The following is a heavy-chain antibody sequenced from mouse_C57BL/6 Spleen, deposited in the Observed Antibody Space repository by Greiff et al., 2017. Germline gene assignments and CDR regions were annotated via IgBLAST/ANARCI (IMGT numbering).Heavy chain of an antibody. J-gene: IGHJ4*01. CDR1: GYTFTSYW. D-gene: IGHD3-1*01. CDR2: IHPNSGST. V-gene: IGHV1-64*01. CDR3: ARAPGPLRAMDY. Sequence: QVQLQQPGAELVKPGASVKLSCKASGYTFTSYWMHWVKQRPGQGLEWIGMIHPNSGSTNYNEKFKSKATLTVDKSSSTAYMQLSSLTSEDSAVYYCARAPGPLRAMDYWGQGTSVTVSS.